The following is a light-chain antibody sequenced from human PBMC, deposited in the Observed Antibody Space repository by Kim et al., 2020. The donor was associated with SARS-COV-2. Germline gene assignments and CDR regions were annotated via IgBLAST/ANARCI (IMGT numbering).Light chain of an antibody. Sequence: SASVGDRVTITCLASQSISSWLAWYQQRPGKAPKLLIYDASILQSGVPPNFSGSGYGTEFSLTINSLQPDDFATYFCQHYNSYPYTFGQGTKLEIK. CDR2: DAS. J-gene: IGKJ2*01. CDR1: QSISSW. V-gene: IGKV1-5*01. CDR3: QHYNSYPYT.